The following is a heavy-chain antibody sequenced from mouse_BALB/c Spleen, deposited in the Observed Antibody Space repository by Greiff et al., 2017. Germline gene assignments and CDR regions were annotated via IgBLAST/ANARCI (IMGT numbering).Heavy chain of an antibody. J-gene: IGHJ2*01. CDR3: ARRGIYYGNYGLDY. V-gene: IGHV5-17*02. CDR1: GFTFSSFG. Sequence: EVHLVESGGGLVQPGGSRKLSCAASGFTFSSFGMHWVRQAPEKGLEWVAYISSGSSTIYYADTVKGRFTISRDNPKNTLFLQMTSLRSEDTAMYYCARRGIYYGNYGLDYWGQGTTLTVSS. D-gene: IGHD2-1*01. CDR2: ISSGSSTI.